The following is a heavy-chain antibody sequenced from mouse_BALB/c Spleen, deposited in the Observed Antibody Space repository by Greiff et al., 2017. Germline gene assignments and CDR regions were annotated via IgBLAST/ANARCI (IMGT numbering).Heavy chain of an antibody. J-gene: IGHJ3*01. CDR2: IRNKANGYTT. D-gene: IGHD1-2*01. CDR1: GFTFTDYY. Sequence: EVQLQESGGGLVQPGGSLRLSCATSGFTFTDYYMSWVRQPPGKALEWLGFIRNKANGYTTEYSASVKGRFTISRDNSQSILYLQMNTLRAEDSATYYCARDRTTTATGLFAYWGQGTLVTVSA. CDR3: ARDRTTTATGLFAY. V-gene: IGHV7-3*02.